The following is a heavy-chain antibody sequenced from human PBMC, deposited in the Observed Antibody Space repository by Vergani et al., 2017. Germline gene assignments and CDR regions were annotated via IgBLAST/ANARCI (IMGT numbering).Heavy chain of an antibody. CDR3: ARGQSLYYYYYMDV. J-gene: IGHJ6*03. CDR1: GGTFSSYT. Sequence: QVQLVQSGAEVKKPGSSVKVSCKASGGTFSSYTISWVRQAPGQGLEWMGRIIPILGIANYAQKFQGRVTITADKSTSTAYMELSSLRSEDTAVYYCARGQSLYYYYYMDVWGKGTTVTVSS. V-gene: IGHV1-69*02. CDR2: IIPILGIA.